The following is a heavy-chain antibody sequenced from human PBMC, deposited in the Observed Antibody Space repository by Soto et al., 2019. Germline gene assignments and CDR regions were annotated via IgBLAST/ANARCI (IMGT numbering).Heavy chain of an antibody. CDR1: GASISSSSYY. Sequence: SETLSLTCTVSGASISSSSYYWGWIRQPPGKGLEWIGSIYYTGSTYYNPSLKSRVTIFVETSKNQFSLKLSSVTAADTAVYYCAVVFLEWLNWFDPWGQGTLVTVSS. CDR3: AVVFLEWLNWFDP. V-gene: IGHV4-39*01. D-gene: IGHD3-3*01. CDR2: IYYTGST. J-gene: IGHJ5*02.